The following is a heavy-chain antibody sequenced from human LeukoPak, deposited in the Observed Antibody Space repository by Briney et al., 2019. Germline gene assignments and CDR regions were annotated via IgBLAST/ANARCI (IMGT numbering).Heavy chain of an antibody. CDR2: IYSGGST. V-gene: IGHV3-53*01. J-gene: IGHJ4*02. D-gene: IGHD2-2*01. CDR3: ARVPDAMLGYFDY. Sequence: GGSLRLSCAASGFTVISNYMSWVRQAPGKGLKWVSGIYSGGSTYYADSVKGRFTISRDNSKNTLYLQMNSLRAEDTALYYCARVPDAMLGYFDYWGQGTLVTVSS. CDR1: GFTVISNY.